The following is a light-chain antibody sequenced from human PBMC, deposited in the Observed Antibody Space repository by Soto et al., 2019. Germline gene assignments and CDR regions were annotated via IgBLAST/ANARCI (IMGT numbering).Light chain of an antibody. Sequence: QSVLTQPPSVSGAPGQRVVISCAGSSSNIGAGHDVHWYQQLPGTAPKLLIYGNNNRPSGVPDRFSGSKSVTSASLAITGLQADDEADYYCQSHDISLGGSEVFGGGTKLTVL. CDR3: QSHDISLGGSEV. CDR1: SSNIGAGHD. J-gene: IGLJ3*02. CDR2: GNN. V-gene: IGLV1-40*01.